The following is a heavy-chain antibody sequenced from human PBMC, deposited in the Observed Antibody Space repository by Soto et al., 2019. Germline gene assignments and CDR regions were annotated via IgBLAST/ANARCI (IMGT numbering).Heavy chain of an antibody. D-gene: IGHD3-16*01. Sequence: QVHLVQSGGEMKKLGASVKVSCKASGYTFTDFGISWVRQAPGQGLEWMGWISGFDGDRNYAQKFQGRVTLTTDTSATTAYMELRGLTADDAARYYCARDDDRWGADWFDPWGQGTLVTVSS. J-gene: IGHJ5*02. CDR2: ISGFDGDR. CDR1: GYTFTDFG. V-gene: IGHV1-18*01. CDR3: ARDDDRWGADWFDP.